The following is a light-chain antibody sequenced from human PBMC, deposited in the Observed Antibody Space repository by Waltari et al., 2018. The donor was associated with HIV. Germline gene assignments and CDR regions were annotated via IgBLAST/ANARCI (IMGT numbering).Light chain of an antibody. CDR2: RSN. Sequence: SFEMTQPLSVSVALGQTATIACRGHKIGDKYVHWYQQRPGQAPQLIVFRSNLRPSGIPERFSGSNSVNTATLTIGRVQAADEADYFCQVWDNGDSVLFGGGTTLTVL. CDR3: QVWDNGDSVL. V-gene: IGLV3-9*01. J-gene: IGLJ3*02. CDR1: KIGDKY.